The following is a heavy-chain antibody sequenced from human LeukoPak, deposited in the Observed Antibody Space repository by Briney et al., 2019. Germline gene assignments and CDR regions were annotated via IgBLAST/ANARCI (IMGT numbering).Heavy chain of an antibody. CDR3: ADGRKQYLDS. Sequence: PSETLSLTCTVSGGSVSSSGYYWGWVRQPPGKGLEWIANLYYTGTTYYNPSLESRVTISVDTFKNQFSLNLTSVTAADTAVYYCADGRKQYLDSWGQGTLVTVSS. D-gene: IGHD1-26*01. V-gene: IGHV4-39*01. J-gene: IGHJ4*02. CDR2: LYYTGTT. CDR1: GGSVSSSGYY.